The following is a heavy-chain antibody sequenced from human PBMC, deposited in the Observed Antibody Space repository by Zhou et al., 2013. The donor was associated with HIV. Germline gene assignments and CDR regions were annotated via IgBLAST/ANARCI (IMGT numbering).Heavy chain of an antibody. CDR1: GGTFSSFT. CDR2: TIPLFDSA. J-gene: IGHJ3*02. Sequence: QVQLVQSGAEAKKPGSSVKVSCEASGGTFSSFTINWVRQAPGQGLEWMGGTIPLFDSATYAPKFQGRVTITTDESTMTAYMEMSNLKSEDTAVYYCASEGWGAFDIWGQGDNGHRLF. D-gene: IGHD3-16*01. CDR3: ASEGWGAFDI. V-gene: IGHV1-69*05.